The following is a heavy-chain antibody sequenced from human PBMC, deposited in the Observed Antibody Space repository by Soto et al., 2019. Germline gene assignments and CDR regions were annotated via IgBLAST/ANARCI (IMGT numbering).Heavy chain of an antibody. Sequence: PSETLSLTCTVSGGSISSYYWSWIRQPPGKGLEWIGYIYYSGSTNYNPSLKSRVTISVDTSKNQFSLKLSSVTAADTAVYYCARLIAVAAEFDYWGQGTLVTVSS. CDR2: IYYSGST. D-gene: IGHD6-19*01. CDR3: ARLIAVAAEFDY. J-gene: IGHJ4*02. V-gene: IGHV4-59*01. CDR1: GGSISSYY.